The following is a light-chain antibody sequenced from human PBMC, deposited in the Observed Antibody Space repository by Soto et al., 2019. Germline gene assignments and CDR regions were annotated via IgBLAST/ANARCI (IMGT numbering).Light chain of an antibody. J-gene: IGKJ2*01. CDR3: QQYDYVPYT. Sequence: DIQMTQSPSSLSAFVGDRVTITCQASQDIRTYLNWYQQKPGKAPKLLIYDTSNLETGVPSRFSGRGSGTGFTFTISSLQPEDIATYYCQQYDYVPYTFGQGTKVDIK. CDR1: QDIRTY. V-gene: IGKV1-33*01. CDR2: DTS.